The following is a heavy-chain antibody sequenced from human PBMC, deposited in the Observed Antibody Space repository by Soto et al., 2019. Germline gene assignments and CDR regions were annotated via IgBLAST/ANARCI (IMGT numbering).Heavy chain of an antibody. CDR1: GFTFSNAW. J-gene: IGHJ4*02. CDR3: TALTGTTMALDY. Sequence: LRLSCAASGFTFSNAWMNWVRQAPGKGLEWVGRIKTKSDGATTDYAAPVKGRFTISRDDSRNTLYLQMNSLKAEDTAVYYCTALTGTTMALDYWGQGTLVTVSS. CDR2: IKTKSDGATT. V-gene: IGHV3-15*01. D-gene: IGHD1-7*01.